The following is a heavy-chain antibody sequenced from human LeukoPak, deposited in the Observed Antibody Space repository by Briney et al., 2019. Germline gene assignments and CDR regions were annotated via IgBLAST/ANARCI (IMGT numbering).Heavy chain of an antibody. CDR2: ISAGGYYPYYTDT. CDR1: GFTFNNYV. J-gene: IGHJ4*02. D-gene: IGHD3-3*01. V-gene: IGHV3-23*01. Sequence: GGPLRLSCAASGFTFNNYVMSWVRQAPEKGLEWFSVISAGGYYPYYTDTNYADSVKGRFTISRDNSKNTLYPQMNSLRAEDTAVYYCAKDQDFWSGYSPINWGQGTLVTVSS. CDR3: AKDQDFWSGYSPIN.